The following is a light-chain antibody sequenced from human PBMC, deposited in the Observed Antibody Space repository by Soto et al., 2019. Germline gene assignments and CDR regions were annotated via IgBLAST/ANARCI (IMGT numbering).Light chain of an antibody. CDR1: QSVLYSSNNKNY. CDR2: WAS. V-gene: IGKV4-1*01. CDR3: HQYYLSPLT. Sequence: DIVMTQSPDSLAVSLGERATINCKSSQSVLYSSNNKNYLAWYQQKPGQPPKLLIYWASTRESGVPDRFRGSGSGTDFTLTISSLQAEDVAVYSCHQYYLSPLTFGQGTKVEIK. J-gene: IGKJ1*01.